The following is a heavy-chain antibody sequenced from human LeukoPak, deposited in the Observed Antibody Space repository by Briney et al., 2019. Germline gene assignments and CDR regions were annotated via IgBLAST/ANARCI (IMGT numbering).Heavy chain of an antibody. V-gene: IGHV3-74*01. J-gene: IGHJ4*02. CDR3: ARDRGPRTGFMVREAYDY. D-gene: IGHD3-10*01. CDR1: GFTFSDYW. Sequence: GGSLRLSCAASGFTFSDYWIHWVRHAPGKGLVWVSRINTDGSITNYADSVKGRFSISRDNAKNTLYLQMSSLRAEDTAVYYCARDRGPRTGFMVREAYDYWGQGTLVTVSS. CDR2: INTDGSIT.